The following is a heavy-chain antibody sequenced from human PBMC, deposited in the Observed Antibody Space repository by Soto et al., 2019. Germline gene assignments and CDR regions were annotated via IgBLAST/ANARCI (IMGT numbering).Heavy chain of an antibody. CDR1: GYTLTELS. V-gene: IGHV1-24*01. J-gene: IGHJ4*02. CDR3: ARVGEYCSGGSCYSWPLYYFDY. D-gene: IGHD2-15*01. Sequence: ASVKVSCKVSGYTLTELSMHWVRQAPGKGLEWMGGFDPEDGETIYAQKFQGRVTMTEDTSTDTAYMELRSLRSDDTAVYYCARVGEYCSGGSCYSWPLYYFDYWGQGTLVTVSS. CDR2: FDPEDGET.